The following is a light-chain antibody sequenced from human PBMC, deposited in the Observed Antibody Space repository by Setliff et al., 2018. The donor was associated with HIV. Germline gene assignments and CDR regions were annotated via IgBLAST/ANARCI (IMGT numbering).Light chain of an antibody. J-gene: IGLJ1*01. CDR3: SSYAGNNIYV. CDR2: EVN. V-gene: IGLV2-8*01. CDR1: SGDVGGYNY. Sequence: QSVLTQPPSASGSPGQSVTISCTGPSGDVGGYNYVSWYQQHPGTAPKLIIYEVNPRPSGLPNRFSGSKSGDTSPLTVSGLQAEDEADYFCSSYAGNNIYVFGTGTKVTVL.